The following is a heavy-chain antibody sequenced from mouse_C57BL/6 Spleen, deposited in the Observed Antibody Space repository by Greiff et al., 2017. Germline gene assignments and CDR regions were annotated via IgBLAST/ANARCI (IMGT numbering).Heavy chain of an antibody. CDR1: GYAFSSSW. V-gene: IGHV1-82*01. Sequence: VHLVESGPELVKPGASVKISCKASGYAFSSSWMNWVKQRPGKGLEWIGRIYPGDGDTNYNGKFKGKATLTADKSSSTAYMQLSSLTSEDSAVYFCARGGADYYGSSYGYFDVWGTGTTVTVSS. D-gene: IGHD1-1*01. CDR2: IYPGDGDT. CDR3: ARGGADYYGSSYGYFDV. J-gene: IGHJ1*03.